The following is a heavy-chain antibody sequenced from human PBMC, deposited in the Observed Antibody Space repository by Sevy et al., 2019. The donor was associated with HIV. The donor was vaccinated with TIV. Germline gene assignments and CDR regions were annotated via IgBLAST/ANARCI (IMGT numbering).Heavy chain of an antibody. D-gene: IGHD2-15*01. CDR1: GYTFTNYR. V-gene: IGHV1-18*01. J-gene: IGHJ4*02. Sequence: ASVKVSCKTSGYTFTNYRIFWVRQAPGQGPESMGWISPHNGDTRYAQKFQGRVTLITDTSTTTAYMELRSLRSDDSALYYCARAHCSGGRCYSLAYWGQGTLVTVSS. CDR3: ARAHCSGGRCYSLAY. CDR2: ISPHNGDT.